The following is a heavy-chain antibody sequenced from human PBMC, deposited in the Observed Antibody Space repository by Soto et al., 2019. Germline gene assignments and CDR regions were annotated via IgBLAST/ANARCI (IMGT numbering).Heavy chain of an antibody. Sequence: HPGGSLRLSCAASGFTFYDYAMHWVRQAPGKGLEWVSGISWNSGSIGYADSVKGRFTISRDNAKNSLYLQMNSLRAEDTALYYCAKDTLFDTDAFDIWGQGTMVTVSS. CDR3: AKDTLFDTDAFDI. D-gene: IGHD3-10*02. CDR1: GFTFYDYA. CDR2: ISWNSGSI. V-gene: IGHV3-9*01. J-gene: IGHJ3*02.